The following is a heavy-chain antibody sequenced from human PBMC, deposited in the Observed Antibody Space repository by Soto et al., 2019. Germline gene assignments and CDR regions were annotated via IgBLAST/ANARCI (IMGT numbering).Heavy chain of an antibody. J-gene: IGHJ4*02. CDR3: ARGIGDY. CDR2: IYYSGST. D-gene: IGHD3-10*01. CDR1: GGSISSYY. Sequence: QVQLQESGPGLVKPSETLSLTCTVSGGSISSYYWSWIRQPPGQGLEWIGYIYYSGSTNYNPSLKSRGNISVEPAKTPCSMKLSSVTAADAAVYYCARGIGDYWGQGTLVTVSS. V-gene: IGHV4-59*08.